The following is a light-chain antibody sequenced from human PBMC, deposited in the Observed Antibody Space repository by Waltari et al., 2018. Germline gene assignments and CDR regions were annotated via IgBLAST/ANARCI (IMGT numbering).Light chain of an antibody. CDR2: EVS. Sequence: QSALTQPASVSGSPGQSISISCTGTSSDVGAYTHHYVSWYHHHPGKAPKLIIYEVSKRPSAIPVRFSGSKSGNTASLTIFGLQPEDEADYYCCSYANYFYVFGTGTTVTVL. V-gene: IGLV2-14*01. CDR1: SSDVGAYTHHY. J-gene: IGLJ1*01. CDR3: CSYANYFYV.